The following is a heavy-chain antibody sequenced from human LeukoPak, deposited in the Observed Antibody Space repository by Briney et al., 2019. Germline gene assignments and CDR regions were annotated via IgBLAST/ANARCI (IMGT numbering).Heavy chain of an antibody. J-gene: IGHJ5*02. V-gene: IGHV4-39*07. CDR2: IYYSGST. Sequence: SETLSLTCTVSGGSISSSSYYWGWIRQPPGKGLEWIGRIYYSGSTYYNPSLKSRVTIPVDKSKNQFSLKLSSVTAADTAVYYCARGVLRYFDWLSTPSWFDPWGQGTLVTVSS. CDR1: GGSISSSSYY. D-gene: IGHD3-9*01. CDR3: ARGVLRYFDWLSTPSWFDP.